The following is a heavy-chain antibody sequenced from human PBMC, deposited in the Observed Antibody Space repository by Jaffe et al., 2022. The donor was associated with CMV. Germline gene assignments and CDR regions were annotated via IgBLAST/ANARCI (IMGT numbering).Heavy chain of an antibody. CDR1: GFTFSSYA. J-gene: IGHJ6*02. CDR3: AKGGWAARPQDYYYYYGMDV. V-gene: IGHV3-23*01. Sequence: EVQLLESGGGLVQPGGSLRLSCAASGFTFSSYAMSWVRQAPGKGLEWVSAISGSGGSTYYADSVKGRFTISRDNSKNTLYLQMNSLRAEDTAVYYCAKGGWAARPQDYYYYYGMDVWGQGTTVTVSS. CDR2: ISGSGGST. D-gene: IGHD6-6*01.